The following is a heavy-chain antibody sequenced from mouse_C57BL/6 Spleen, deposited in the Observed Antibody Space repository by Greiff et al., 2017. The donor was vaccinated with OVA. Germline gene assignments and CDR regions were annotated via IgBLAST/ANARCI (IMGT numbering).Heavy chain of an antibody. D-gene: IGHD2-4*01. V-gene: IGHV10-1*01. CDR2: IRRKSNNYAT. Sequence: EVQRVESGGGLVQPKGSLKLSCAASGFSFNTYAMNWVRQAPGKGLEWVARIRRKSNNYATYYADSVKDRFTISRDDSESMLYLQMNNLKTEDTAMYYCVSLYYNYDEYWYFDVWGTGTTVTVSS. J-gene: IGHJ1*03. CDR1: GFSFNTYA. CDR3: VSLYYNYDEYWYFDV.